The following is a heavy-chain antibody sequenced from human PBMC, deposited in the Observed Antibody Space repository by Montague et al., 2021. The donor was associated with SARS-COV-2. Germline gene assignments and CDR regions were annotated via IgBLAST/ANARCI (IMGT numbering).Heavy chain of an antibody. CDR2: IYYSGST. D-gene: IGHD3-9*01. V-gene: IGHV4-59*01. Sequence: SETLSLTCTVSGGSISSYYWSWIRQPPGKGLEWFGYIYYSGSTNXNPPLKSRVTISVDTSKNQFSLKLSSVTAADTAVYYCARDSRTDFDWLFPDSGSYYYYMDVWGKGTTVTVSS. CDR3: ARDSRTDFDWLFPDSGSYYYYMDV. CDR1: GGSISSYY. J-gene: IGHJ6*03.